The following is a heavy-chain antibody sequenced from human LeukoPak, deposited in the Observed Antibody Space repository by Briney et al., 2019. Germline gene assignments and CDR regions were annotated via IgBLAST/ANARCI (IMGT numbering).Heavy chain of an antibody. D-gene: IGHD4-17*01. V-gene: IGHV1-46*01. CDR2: INPSGAGT. CDR3: ARDPGDYGDSFFDY. Sequence: GASVKVSCKASGYSFINYYIHWVRQAPGQGLEWMGIINPSGAGTSFAQKFRGRVTMTRDMSISTAYMELSRLRSDDTAVYYCARDPGDYGDSFFDYWGQGTLVTVSS. J-gene: IGHJ4*02. CDR1: GYSFINYY.